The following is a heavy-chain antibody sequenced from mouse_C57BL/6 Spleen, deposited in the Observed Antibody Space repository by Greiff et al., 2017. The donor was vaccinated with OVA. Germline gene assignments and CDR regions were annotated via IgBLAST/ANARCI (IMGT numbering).Heavy chain of an antibody. Sequence: VQLQQSGPELVKPGASVKIPCKASGYTFTDYNMDWVKQSHGKSLEWIGDINPNNGGTIYNQKFKGKATLTVDKSSSTAYMELRSLTSEDTAVYYCARGYYGSSPRFAYWGQGTLVTVSA. V-gene: IGHV1-18*01. D-gene: IGHD1-1*01. CDR1: GYTFTDYN. CDR3: ARGYYGSSPRFAY. J-gene: IGHJ3*01. CDR2: INPNNGGT.